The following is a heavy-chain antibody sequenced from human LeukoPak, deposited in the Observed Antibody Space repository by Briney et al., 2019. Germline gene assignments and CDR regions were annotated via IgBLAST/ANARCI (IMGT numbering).Heavy chain of an antibody. CDR2: ISWNSGSI. V-gene: IGHV3-9*01. D-gene: IGHD6-19*01. Sequence: SLRLSCAASGFTFDDYAMHWVRQAPGKGLEWVSGISWNSGSIGYADSVKGRFTISRDNAKNSLYLQMNSLRAEDTALYYCAKDIREDSSGLDYWGQGTLVAVSS. CDR3: AKDIREDSSGLDY. CDR1: GFTFDDYA. J-gene: IGHJ4*02.